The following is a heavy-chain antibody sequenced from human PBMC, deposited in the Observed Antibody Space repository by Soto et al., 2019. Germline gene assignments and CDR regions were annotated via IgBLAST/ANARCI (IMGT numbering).Heavy chain of an antibody. Sequence: QITLKESGPTLVKPTQTLTLTCTFSGFSLSTSGVGVGWIRQPPGKALEWLALIYWDDEKRYSPSLKNRLTITKDTPKNQVVVTMTNMDPVDTATYYCAPSDGYYPYFDYWGQGTLVTVSS. CDR2: IYWDDEK. V-gene: IGHV2-5*02. D-gene: IGHD1-26*01. CDR1: GFSLSTSGVG. J-gene: IGHJ4*02. CDR3: APSDGYYPYFDY.